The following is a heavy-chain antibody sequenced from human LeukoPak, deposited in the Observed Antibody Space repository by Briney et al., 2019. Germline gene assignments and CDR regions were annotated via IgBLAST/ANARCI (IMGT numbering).Heavy chain of an antibody. Sequence: SETLSLTXAVYGGSFSGYYWSWIRQPPGKGLEWIGEINHSGSTNYNPSLKSRVTISVDTSKNQFSLKLSSVTAADTAVYYCARFSLGGRWLPNWRIDYWGQGTLVTVSS. CDR2: INHSGST. CDR3: ARFSLGGRWLPNWRIDY. CDR1: GGSFSGYY. J-gene: IGHJ4*02. D-gene: IGHD5-24*01. V-gene: IGHV4-34*01.